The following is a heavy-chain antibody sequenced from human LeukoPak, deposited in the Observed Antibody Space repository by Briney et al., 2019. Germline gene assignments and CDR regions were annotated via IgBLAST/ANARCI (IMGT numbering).Heavy chain of an antibody. CDR2: ISAYNGNT. CDR3: ARDSPFMIVVVPPGSRRFDY. J-gene: IGHJ4*02. V-gene: IGHV1-18*01. Sequence: ASVKVSCTASGYNFGNYYISWVRQAPGQGLEWMGWISAYNGNTNYAQKLQGRVTMTTDTSTSTAYMELRSLRSDDTAVYYCARDSPFMIVVVPPGSRRFDYWGQGTLVTVSS. CDR1: GYNFGNYY. D-gene: IGHD3-22*01.